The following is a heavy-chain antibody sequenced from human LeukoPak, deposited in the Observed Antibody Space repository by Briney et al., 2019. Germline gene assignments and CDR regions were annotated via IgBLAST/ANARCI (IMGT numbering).Heavy chain of an antibody. CDR3: IREQLVREGEYFYYYIDI. J-gene: IGHJ6*03. Sequence: PGGSLRLSCAASGFTFSSYSMNWVRQAPRKGLEWVSSISSSSSYIYYADSVKGRFTISRDNARNSLYLQMNSLRAGDTAVYYCIREQLVREGEYFYYYIDIWGKGTTVTVSS. CDR1: GFTFSSYS. CDR2: ISSSSSYI. V-gene: IGHV3-21*01. D-gene: IGHD6-6*01.